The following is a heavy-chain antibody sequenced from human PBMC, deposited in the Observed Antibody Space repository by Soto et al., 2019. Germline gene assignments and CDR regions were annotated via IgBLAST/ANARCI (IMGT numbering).Heavy chain of an antibody. CDR1: GGAFSSYA. Sequence: QVQLVQSGAEVKKPGSSVKVSCKASGGAFSSYAISWVRQAPGQGLEWMGGIIPIFGTANYAQKFQGRVTITADNSTSTAYMELSSLRSEDTAVYYCARDKQQLATYYYGMDVWGQGTTVTVSS. CDR3: ARDKQQLATYYYGMDV. J-gene: IGHJ6*02. CDR2: IIPIFGTA. V-gene: IGHV1-69*06. D-gene: IGHD6-13*01.